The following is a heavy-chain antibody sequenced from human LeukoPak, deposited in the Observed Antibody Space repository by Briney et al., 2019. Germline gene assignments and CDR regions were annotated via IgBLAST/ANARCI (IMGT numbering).Heavy chain of an antibody. Sequence: SGGSLRLSCTASGFSITTNDMNWVRQAPGKGPEWDALIYISGITKYADSVQGRFTISRDNSKSTLYLQMNSLRAEDTAVYYCAKRSPPYWGQGTLVTVSS. CDR2: IYISGIT. V-gene: IGHV3-66*04. J-gene: IGHJ4*02. CDR1: GFSITTND. CDR3: AKRSPPY.